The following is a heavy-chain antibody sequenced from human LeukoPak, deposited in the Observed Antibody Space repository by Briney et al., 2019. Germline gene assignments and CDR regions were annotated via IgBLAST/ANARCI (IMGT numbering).Heavy chain of an antibody. D-gene: IGHD4-17*01. V-gene: IGHV4-31*03. Sequence: SGTLSLTCTVSGGSISSGGYYWSWIRQHPGKGLEWIGHIYYSGSTYYNPSLKSRVTISVDTSKNQFSLKLSSVTAADTAVYYCAREFRTDYGDLDYFDYWGQGTLVTVSS. CDR1: GGSISSGGYY. CDR3: AREFRTDYGDLDYFDY. CDR2: IYYSGST. J-gene: IGHJ4*02.